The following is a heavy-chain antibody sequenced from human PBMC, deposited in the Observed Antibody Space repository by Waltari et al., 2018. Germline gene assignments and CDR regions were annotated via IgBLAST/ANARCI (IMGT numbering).Heavy chain of an antibody. CDR3: ASTTTGAYWYFDI. D-gene: IGHD4-17*01. Sequence: EVQLVQSGAEVKKPGESLRISCKGSGYSFTRYWISWVRQVPGKGLEWMGKIDPSDSYTNDSPSVQGHVTISADKSISTAYLQWSSLKASDTAIYYCASTTTGAYWYFDIWGRGTLVTVSS. V-gene: IGHV5-10-1*03. CDR1: GYSFTRYW. CDR2: IDPSDSYT. J-gene: IGHJ2*01.